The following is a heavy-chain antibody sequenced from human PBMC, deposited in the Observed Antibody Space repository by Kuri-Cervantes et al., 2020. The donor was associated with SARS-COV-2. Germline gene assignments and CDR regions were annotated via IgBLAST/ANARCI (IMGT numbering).Heavy chain of an antibody. CDR3: ARDNILFSGSGFDS. Sequence: SETLSLTCSVSGGSINNYYWSWIRQPPGKGLEWIGYFYSSGITNYDPSLKTRVTTSADTSKNQLSLKLTSVTAADSAVYYCARDNILFSGSGFDSWGPGALVTVSS. J-gene: IGHJ4*02. V-gene: IGHV4-59*01. D-gene: IGHD1-26*01. CDR1: GGSINNYY. CDR2: FYSSGIT.